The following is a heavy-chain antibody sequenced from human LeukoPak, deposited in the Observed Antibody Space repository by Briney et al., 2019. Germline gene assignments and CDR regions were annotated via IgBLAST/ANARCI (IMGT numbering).Heavy chain of an antibody. CDR1: GYTFTGYY. Sequence: EASVKVSCKASGYTFTGYYMHRVRQAPGQGLEWMGRINPNSGGTNYAQKFQGRVTMTRDTSISTAYMELSRLRSDDTAVYYCARGDYDFWSGYYRTWGQGTLVTVSS. J-gene: IGHJ5*02. V-gene: IGHV1-2*06. CDR2: INPNSGGT. D-gene: IGHD3-3*01. CDR3: ARGDYDFWSGYYRT.